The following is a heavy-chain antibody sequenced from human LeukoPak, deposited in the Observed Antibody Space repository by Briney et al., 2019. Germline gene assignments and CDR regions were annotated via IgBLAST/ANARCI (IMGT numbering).Heavy chain of an antibody. CDR2: ISYDGSSK. CDR1: GFTFSTYA. V-gene: IGHV3-30*04. Sequence: GRSLRLSCAASGFTFSTYAMHWVRQAPGKGLEWVAVISYDGSSKYYADSVKGRFTISRDNSKNTLYLQMNSLRAEDTAVYYCARHTLNYYYYMDVWGKGTTVTISS. CDR3: ARHTLNYYYYMDV. J-gene: IGHJ6*03.